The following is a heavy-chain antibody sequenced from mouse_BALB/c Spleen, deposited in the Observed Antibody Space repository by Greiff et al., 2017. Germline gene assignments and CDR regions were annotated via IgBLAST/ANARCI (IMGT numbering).Heavy chain of an antibody. CDR2: IDPYNGGT. CDR1: GYAFTSYN. Sequence: VHVKQSGPELVKPGASVKVSCKASGYAFTSYNMYWVKQSHGKSLEWIGYIDPYNGGTSYNQKFKGKATLTVDKSSSIAYMHLNSLTSEDSAVYYCARLDHYYAMDYWGQGTSVTVSS. CDR3: ARLDHYYAMDY. J-gene: IGHJ4*01. V-gene: IGHV1S135*01.